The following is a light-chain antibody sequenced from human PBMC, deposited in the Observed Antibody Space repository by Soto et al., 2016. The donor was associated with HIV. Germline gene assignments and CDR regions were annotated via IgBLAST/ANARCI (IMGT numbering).Light chain of an antibody. CDR1: QSISSW. V-gene: IGKV1-5*03. J-gene: IGKJ2*01. CDR2: KAS. CDR3: QQYNDYLYT. Sequence: DIQMTQSPSTLSASVGDRVTITCRASQSISSWLAWYQQKPGKAPKLLIYKASSLESGVPSRFSGSGSGTEFTLTISSLQPDDFATYYCQQYNDYLYTFGQGTQAGDQT.